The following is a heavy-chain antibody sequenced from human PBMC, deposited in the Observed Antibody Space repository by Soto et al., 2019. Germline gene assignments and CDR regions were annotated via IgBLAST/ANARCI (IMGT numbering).Heavy chain of an antibody. J-gene: IGHJ3*01. CDR3: AKDRRGGEYPAFDL. CDR1: GFTVSDYD. D-gene: IGHD2-21*01. V-gene: IGHV3-23*01. CDR2: IRGDGGAT. Sequence: EVQLLESGGGLVQPGGSLRLTCAASGFTVSDYDMGWVRQAPGKGLEWVSLIRGDGGATYYADSVEGRLTTSRDTSENTVYLDMNSLRAEDTALYDCAKDRRGGEYPAFDLWGQGTMVTVSS.